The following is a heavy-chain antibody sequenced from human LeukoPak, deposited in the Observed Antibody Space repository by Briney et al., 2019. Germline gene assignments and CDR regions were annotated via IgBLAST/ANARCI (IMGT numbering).Heavy chain of an antibody. J-gene: IGHJ4*02. CDR2: ISAYNGNT. D-gene: IGHD6-19*01. CDR1: GYTFTSYG. V-gene: IGHV1-18*01. Sequence: ASVKVSCKASGYTFTSYGISWVRQAPGQGLEWMGWISAYNGNTNYAQKLQGRVTVTTDTSTSTAYIELSSLRSEDTAVYYCARGHSSGWYYFDYWGQGTLVTVSS. CDR3: ARGHSSGWYYFDY.